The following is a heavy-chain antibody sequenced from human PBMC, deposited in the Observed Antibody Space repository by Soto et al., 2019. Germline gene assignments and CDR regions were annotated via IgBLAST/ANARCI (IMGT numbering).Heavy chain of an antibody. D-gene: IGHD2-15*01. J-gene: IGHJ4*02. CDR2: ISSGGGGT. Sequence: EVQLLESGGGLVQLGGSLRLSCAASGFTFSNHAMNWVRLAPGKGLQWVAGISSGGGGTYYADSVKGRFTISRDNSKNTLYLHMNSRRAEDTAVYYCAKESAAARSYFDYWGQGTLVTVSS. CDR3: AKESAAARSYFDY. V-gene: IGHV3-23*01. CDR1: GFTFSNHA.